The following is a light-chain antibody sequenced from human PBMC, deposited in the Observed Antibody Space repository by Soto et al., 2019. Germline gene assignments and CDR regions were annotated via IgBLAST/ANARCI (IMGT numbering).Light chain of an antibody. J-gene: IGKJ2*01. CDR2: GAS. V-gene: IGKV3-20*01. CDR1: QSVSSSY. CDR3: QQYGSSPRT. Sequence: EIVLTQSPGTLSLSPGERATLSCRASQSVSSSYLAWYQQKPGQAPRLVIYGASSRHTGIPDRFSGSGSGTDFTLTISRLESEDFAVYYCQQYGSSPRTFGPGTKLEIK.